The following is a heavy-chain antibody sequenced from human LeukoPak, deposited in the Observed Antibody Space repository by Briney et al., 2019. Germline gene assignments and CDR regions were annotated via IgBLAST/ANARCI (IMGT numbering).Heavy chain of an antibody. V-gene: IGHV4-38-2*01. CDR3: ARHRIAVAGAPYDAFDI. J-gene: IGHJ3*02. D-gene: IGHD6-19*01. CDR2: IYHSGST. CDR1: GYSISSGYY. Sequence: SETLSLTCAVSGYSISSGYYWVWIRQPPGKGLEWIGSIYHSGSTYYNPSLKSRVTISVDTSKNQFSLKLSSVTAADTAVYYCARHRIAVAGAPYDAFDIWGQGTMVTVSS.